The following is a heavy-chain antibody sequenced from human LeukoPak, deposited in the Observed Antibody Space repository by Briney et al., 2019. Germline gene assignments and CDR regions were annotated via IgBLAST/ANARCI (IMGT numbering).Heavy chain of an antibody. V-gene: IGHV4-59*01. CDR3: ARVTSLRWLQFGSDDAFDI. Sequence: SETLSLTCTVSVGSISSYYWSWIRQPPGKGLEWIGYIYYSGSTNYNPSLKSRVTISVDTSKNQFSLKLSSVTAADTAVYYCARVTSLRWLQFGSDDAFDIWGQGTMVTVSS. J-gene: IGHJ3*02. CDR1: VGSISSYY. CDR2: IYYSGST. D-gene: IGHD5-24*01.